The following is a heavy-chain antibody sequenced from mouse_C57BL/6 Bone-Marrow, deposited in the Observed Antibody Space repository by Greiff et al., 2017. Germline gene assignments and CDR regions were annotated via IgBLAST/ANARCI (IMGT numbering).Heavy chain of an antibody. CDR3: ARVDY. J-gene: IGHJ2*01. Sequence: VQLQQPGAELVKPGASVKMSCKASGYTFTSYWITWVKQRPGQGLEWIGDIYPGSGSTNYNEKFKSKATLTADTSSSTAYMQLSSLTSEDSAVYYCARVDYWGQGTTLTVSS. CDR2: IYPGSGST. CDR1: GYTFTSYW. V-gene: IGHV1-55*01.